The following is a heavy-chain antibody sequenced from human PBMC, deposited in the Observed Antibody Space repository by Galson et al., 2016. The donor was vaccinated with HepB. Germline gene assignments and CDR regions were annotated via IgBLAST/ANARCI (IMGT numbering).Heavy chain of an antibody. CDR1: GYTFTTYG. Sequence: CKASGYTFTTYGISCVRQAPGQGLEWMGWISAYNGNTNYAQKLQGRVTMTTDTSTSTAYMELRSLRSDDTAVYYCARDDSGGWYGFHYGMDVWGQGTTVTVSS. V-gene: IGHV1-18*01. J-gene: IGHJ6*02. D-gene: IGHD6-19*01. CDR3: ARDDSGGWYGFHYGMDV. CDR2: ISAYNGNT.